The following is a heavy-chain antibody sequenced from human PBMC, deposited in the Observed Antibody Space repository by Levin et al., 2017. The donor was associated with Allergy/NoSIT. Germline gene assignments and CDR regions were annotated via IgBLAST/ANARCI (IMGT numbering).Heavy chain of an antibody. D-gene: IGHD3-9*01. CDR3: ASDGSYDTLDI. J-gene: IGHJ3*02. Sequence: GGSLRLSCAASGFTFSGYTLNWVRQAPGKGLEWVSSISSSSTYIYYADSLKGRFTISRDDAKNSLSLQMNSRRVEDTAVYYCASDGSYDTLDIWGQGTMVTVSS. V-gene: IGHV3-21*01. CDR1: GFTFSGYT. CDR2: ISSSSTYI.